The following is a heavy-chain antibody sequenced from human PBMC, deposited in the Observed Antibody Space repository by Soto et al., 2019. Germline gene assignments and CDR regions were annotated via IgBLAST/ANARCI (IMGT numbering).Heavy chain of an antibody. Sequence: PGGSLRLSCAASGFKFDYYAMHWVRQAPGKGLEWVSGINFNSANTAYAESVKGRFTISRDNAKNSLYLQMNSLRAEDTAFYFCAKDLRTRRILGNFDSWGQGTLVTVSS. D-gene: IGHD2-15*01. J-gene: IGHJ4*02. CDR1: GFKFDYYA. CDR2: INFNSANT. CDR3: AKDLRTRRILGNFDS. V-gene: IGHV3-9*01.